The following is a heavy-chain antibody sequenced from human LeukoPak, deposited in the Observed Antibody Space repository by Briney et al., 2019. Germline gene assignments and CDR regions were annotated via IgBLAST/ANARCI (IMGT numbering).Heavy chain of an antibody. CDR1: GFTFSSYW. Sequence: GGSLRLSCAASGFTFSSYWMTWVRQAPGKGLEWVATIKQDGSEKYYVDSVKGRFTISRDNAESSLYLQMNSLRAEDTAVYYCARESYYYGMDVWGQGTTVTVSS. CDR3: ARESYYYGMDV. J-gene: IGHJ6*02. V-gene: IGHV3-7*03. CDR2: IKQDGSEK.